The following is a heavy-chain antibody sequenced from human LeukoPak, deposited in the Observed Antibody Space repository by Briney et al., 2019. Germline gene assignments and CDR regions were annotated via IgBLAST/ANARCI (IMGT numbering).Heavy chain of an antibody. CDR3: ARTIAQYSNTWLYYYYGLDV. D-gene: IGHD1-7*01. J-gene: IGHJ6*02. CDR1: GFTFGGYA. CDR2: ISSGSEDL. Sequence: GGSLRLSCTASGFTFGGYAMSWVRQAPGKGLEWVSSISSGSEDLYYADSVKGRFTISRDNSKSTLYLQMNSLRADDTAVYYCARTIAQYSNTWLYYYYGLDVWGQGTTVTVS. V-gene: IGHV3-23*01.